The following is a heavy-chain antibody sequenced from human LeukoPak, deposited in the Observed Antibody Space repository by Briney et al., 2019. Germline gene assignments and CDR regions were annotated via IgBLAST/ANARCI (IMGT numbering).Heavy chain of an antibody. D-gene: IGHD3-10*01. J-gene: IGHJ4*02. CDR2: IYTSGST. CDR1: GGSISSGSYY. V-gene: IGHV4-61*02. Sequence: SETLSLTCTVSGGSISSGSYYWSWIRQPAGKGLEWIGRIYTSGSTNYNPSLKSRVTISVDTSKNQFSLKLSSVTAADTAVYYCARVGYYGSGTLAGTFDYWGQGTLVTVSS. CDR3: ARVGYYGSGTLAGTFDY.